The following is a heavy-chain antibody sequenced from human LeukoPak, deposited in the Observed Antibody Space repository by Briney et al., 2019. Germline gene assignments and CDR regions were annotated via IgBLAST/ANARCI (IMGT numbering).Heavy chain of an antibody. CDR3: ARDCSGGSCYGAFDI. Sequence: NASETLSLTCAVYGGSFSGYYWSWIRQPPGKGLEWIGYIYDSGSTYYNPSLKSRITISVDTSENRFSLKLSSVTATDTAVYYCARDCSGGSCYGAFDIWGQGTMVTVSS. CDR2: IYDSGST. J-gene: IGHJ3*02. V-gene: IGHV4-34*09. CDR1: GGSFSGYY. D-gene: IGHD2-15*01.